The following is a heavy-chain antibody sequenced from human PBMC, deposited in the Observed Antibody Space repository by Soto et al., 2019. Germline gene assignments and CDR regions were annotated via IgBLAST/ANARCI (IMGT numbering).Heavy chain of an antibody. CDR1: GVTFRDYY. CDR2: ISSSGSTI. Sequence: GGSLRLSCTASGVTFRDYYMSWIRQAPGKGLEWVSYISSSGSTIYYADSVKGRFTISRDNAKNSLYLQMNSLRAEDTAVYYCARVNGRITIFGVVIPNWFDPWGQGTLVTVSS. J-gene: IGHJ5*02. CDR3: ARVNGRITIFGVVIPNWFDP. V-gene: IGHV3-11*01. D-gene: IGHD3-3*01.